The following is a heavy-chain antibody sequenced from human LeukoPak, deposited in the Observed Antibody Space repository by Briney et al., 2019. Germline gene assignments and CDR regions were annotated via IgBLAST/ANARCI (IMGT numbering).Heavy chain of an antibody. D-gene: IGHD4-23*01. CDR1: GGSISSYY. Sequence: SETLSLTCTVSGGSISSYYWSWIRQPAGKGLDWIGRIYTSGSTNYNPSLKSRVTMSVDTSKNQFSLKLSSVTAADTAVYCCARVERPYGGIDYWGQGTLVTVSS. V-gene: IGHV4-4*07. J-gene: IGHJ4*02. CDR3: ARVERPYGGIDY. CDR2: IYTSGST.